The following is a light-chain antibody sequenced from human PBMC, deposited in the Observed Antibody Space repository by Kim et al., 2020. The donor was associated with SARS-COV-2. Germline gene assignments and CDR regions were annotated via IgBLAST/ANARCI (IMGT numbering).Light chain of an antibody. V-gene: IGKV3-20*01. CDR3: QQYGNSPGT. J-gene: IGKJ2*01. Sequence: LSPGERAPLSCRASQSVSSSYLAWYKQKPGQAPGLVIYGASSRATGIPDRYRGSGSETDFTLTISRLEPEDFAVYYCQQYGNSPGTFGQGTKLEI. CDR2: GAS. CDR1: QSVSSSY.